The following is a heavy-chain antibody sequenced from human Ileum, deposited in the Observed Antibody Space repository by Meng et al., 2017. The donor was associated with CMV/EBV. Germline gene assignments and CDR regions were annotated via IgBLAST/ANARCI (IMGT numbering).Heavy chain of an antibody. CDR3: TRDLGTSSSGV. V-gene: IGHV4-59*01. CDR2: VYYTGRT. Sequence: QVQLQESGPGIVKPSETLSLTCTVSGGSINNYYWSWIRQPPGKGLEWIGYVYYTGRTEYNPSLKSRISISVDTSKNQFSLKLNSVTTADTAMYYCTRDLGTSSSGVWGQGTLVTASS. CDR1: GGSINNYY. J-gene: IGHJ4*02. D-gene: IGHD6-6*01.